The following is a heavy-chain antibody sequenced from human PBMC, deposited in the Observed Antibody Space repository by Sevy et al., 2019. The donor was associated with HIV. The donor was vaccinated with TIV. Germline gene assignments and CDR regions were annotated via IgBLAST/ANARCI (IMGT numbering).Heavy chain of an antibody. CDR3: ARFYDSSGHFPSDY. D-gene: IGHD3-22*01. J-gene: IGHJ4*02. CDR1: GYSFTNYW. Sequence: GESLKISCKGSGYSFTNYWIAWVRQTPGKGLEWMGIIYPGDSETRYSPSFQGQVTISADKSISTAYLHWSSLKASDTAMYYCARFYDSSGHFPSDYWGQGTLVTVSS. V-gene: IGHV5-51*01. CDR2: IYPGDSET.